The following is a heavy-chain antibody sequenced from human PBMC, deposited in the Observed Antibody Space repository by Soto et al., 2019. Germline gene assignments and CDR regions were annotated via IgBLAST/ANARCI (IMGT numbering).Heavy chain of an antibody. J-gene: IGHJ2*01. D-gene: IGHD3-10*01. CDR1: GFTFSSYG. CDR3: ARDQFGWYLDL. V-gene: IGHV3-33*01. CDR2: IWYDGSNK. Sequence: QVQLVESGGGVVQPGRSLRLSCAASGFTFSSYGMHWVRQAPGKGLEWVAVIWYDGSNKYYADSVKGRFTISRDNSKNTLYLQMNSLRAEDTAVYYCARDQFGWYLDLWGRGTLVTVSS.